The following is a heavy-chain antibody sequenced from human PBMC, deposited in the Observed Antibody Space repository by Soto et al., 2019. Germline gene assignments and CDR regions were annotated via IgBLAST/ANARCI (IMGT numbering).Heavy chain of an antibody. V-gene: IGHV6-1*01. CDR1: GDSVSTNSAT. CDR2: TYYRSKWYN. J-gene: IGHJ5*01. CDR3: GRLIGNSWLDS. D-gene: IGHD2-8*01. Sequence: QVQLQQSGPGLVKPSQTLSLTCAISGDSVSTNSATWDWIRQSPSRGLEWLGRTYYRSKWYNDYALDLKGRTSNNPYKSNNQLSLQLNSLTPDDTAFYYCGRLIGNSWLDSWGQGTLVTVSS.